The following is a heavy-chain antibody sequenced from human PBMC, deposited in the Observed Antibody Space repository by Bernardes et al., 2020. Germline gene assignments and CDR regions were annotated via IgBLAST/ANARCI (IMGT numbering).Heavy chain of an antibody. V-gene: IGHV3-64D*06. Sequence: GGSLRLSCSASGLTFNRYAMHWVRQAPGKGLEYVSVITRDGDITYFADSVRDRFTTSRDDPKNTVYLQMRSLTIEDTAFYYCAAGHLGGWVDHWGQGTLVTVSS. CDR3: AAGHLGGWVDH. CDR2: ITRDGDIT. J-gene: IGHJ5*02. D-gene: IGHD3-16*01. CDR1: GLTFNRYA.